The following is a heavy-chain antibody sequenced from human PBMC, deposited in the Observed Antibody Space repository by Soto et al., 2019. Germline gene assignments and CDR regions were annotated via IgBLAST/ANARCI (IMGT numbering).Heavy chain of an antibody. CDR3: AKRGFCSGGRCYSFHFDY. D-gene: IGHD2-15*01. CDR1: GFTFSGHG. V-gene: IGHV3-30*18. J-gene: IGHJ4*02. CDR2: ITSDGSNK. Sequence: SCAASGFTFSGHGMHWVRQTPGKGLEWVALITSDGSNKFYADSVKGRFTISRDNSKNTLYLQMNSLRAEDTAVYYCAKRGFCSGGRCYSFHFDYWGQGALVTVSS.